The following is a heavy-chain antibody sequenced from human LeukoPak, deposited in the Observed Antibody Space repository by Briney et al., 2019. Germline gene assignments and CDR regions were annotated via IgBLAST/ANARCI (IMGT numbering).Heavy chain of an antibody. J-gene: IGHJ3*02. CDR3: ATRVTADSYDASDI. D-gene: IGHD6-13*01. CDR2: ISSTSNHK. V-gene: IGHV3-21*06. CDR1: GFTFRSSS. Sequence: PGRSLRLSCTASGFTFRSSSMTWVRQAPGMGLEWVASISSTSNHKYHADSVKGRFTISRDNDKNSLYLQMNSLRAEDAALYYCATRVTADSYDASDIWGQGTMVTVSS.